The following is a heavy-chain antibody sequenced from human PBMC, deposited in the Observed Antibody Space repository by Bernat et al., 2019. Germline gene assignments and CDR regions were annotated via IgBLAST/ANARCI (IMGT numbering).Heavy chain of an antibody. CDR1: GGTFSSYA. Sequence: QVQLVQSGAEVKKPGSSVKVSCKASGGTFSSYAISWVRQAPGQGLEWMGGIIPIFGTANYAQKFQGRVTITADESTSTAYMELSSLRSEETAVYYCARDTLAAAGTNYYYYYMDVWGKGTTVTVSS. CDR3: ARDTLAAAGTNYYYYYMDV. V-gene: IGHV1-69*01. J-gene: IGHJ6*03. CDR2: IIPIFGTA. D-gene: IGHD6-13*01.